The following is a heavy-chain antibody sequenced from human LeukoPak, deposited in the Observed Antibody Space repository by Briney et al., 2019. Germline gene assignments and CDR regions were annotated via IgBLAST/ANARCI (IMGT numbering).Heavy chain of an antibody. Sequence: GGSLRLSCAASGFTFSSYSMNWVRQAPGKGLEWVSSISSSSSYIYYADSVKGRFTISRDNAKNSLYLQMNSLRAEDTAVYYCARGPAQYCTNGVCYPYFDYWGQGTLVTVSS. CDR2: ISSSSSYI. J-gene: IGHJ4*02. V-gene: IGHV3-21*01. CDR3: ARGPAQYCTNGVCYPYFDY. D-gene: IGHD2-8*01. CDR1: GFTFSSYS.